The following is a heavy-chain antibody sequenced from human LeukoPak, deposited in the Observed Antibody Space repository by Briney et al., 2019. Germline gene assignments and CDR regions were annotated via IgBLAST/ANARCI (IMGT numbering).Heavy chain of an antibody. D-gene: IGHD6-6*01. CDR3: SAYSSSGDAFDI. J-gene: IGHJ3*02. V-gene: IGHV3-23*01. Sequence: GGSLRLSCAASGFTFSSYAMSWVRQAPGKGLEWVSAISGSGGSTYYADSVKGRFTISRDNSKNTLYLQMNSLRAEDTAVYYSSAYSSSGDAFDIWGQGTMVTVSS. CDR1: GFTFSSYA. CDR2: ISGSGGST.